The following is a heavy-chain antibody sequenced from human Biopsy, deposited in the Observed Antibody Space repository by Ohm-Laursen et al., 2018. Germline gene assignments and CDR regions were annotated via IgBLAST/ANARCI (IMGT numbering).Heavy chain of an antibody. Sequence: SVKVSCKAPADSFVGYDIHWVRQAPGQGLEWMGGIIPFFGTSDYAQTFQGRVTITADKSTSTSYMELTRLRSEDSAVYYCAAGTRYSSGWYNAVDFWGQGTMVTVSS. CDR3: AAGTRYSSGWYNAVDF. V-gene: IGHV1-69*06. CDR1: ADSFVGYD. CDR2: IIPFFGTS. J-gene: IGHJ3*01. D-gene: IGHD6-19*01.